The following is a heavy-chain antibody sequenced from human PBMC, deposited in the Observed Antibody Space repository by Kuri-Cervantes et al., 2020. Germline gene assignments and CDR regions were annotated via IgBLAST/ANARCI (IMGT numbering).Heavy chain of an antibody. Sequence: ESLKISCTVSGGSISSSSYYWSWIRQPPGKGLEWIGEINHSGSTNYNPSLKSRVTISVDTSKNQFSLKLSSVTAADTAVYYCARSIHGDYVRWGQGTLVTVSS. J-gene: IGHJ4*02. CDR2: INHSGST. CDR1: GGSISSSSYY. CDR3: ARSIHGDYVR. V-gene: IGHV4-39*07. D-gene: IGHD4-17*01.